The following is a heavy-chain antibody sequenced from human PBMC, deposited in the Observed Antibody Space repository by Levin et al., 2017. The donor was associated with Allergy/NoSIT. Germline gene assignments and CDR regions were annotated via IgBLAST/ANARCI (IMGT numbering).Heavy chain of an antibody. V-gene: IGHV3-23*01. CDR3: AKANTGYSSGWYGWDGMDV. D-gene: IGHD6-19*01. CDR2: ISGSGGST. J-gene: IGHJ6*02. Sequence: GGSLRLSCAASGFTFSSYAMSWVRQAPGKGLEWVSAISGSGGSTYYADSVKGRFTISRDNSKNTLYLQMNSLRAEDTAVYYCAKANTGYSSGWYGWDGMDVWGQGTTVTVSS. CDR1: GFTFSSYA.